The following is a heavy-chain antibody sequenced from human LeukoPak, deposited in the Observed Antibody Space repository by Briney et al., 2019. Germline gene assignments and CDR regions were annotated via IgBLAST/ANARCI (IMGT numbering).Heavy chain of an antibody. CDR3: ARDLITMIVVANDAFDI. J-gene: IGHJ3*02. D-gene: IGHD3-22*01. CDR1: GFTFSSYE. V-gene: IGHV3-48*03. CDR2: ISSSGSTI. Sequence: GGSLRLSCAASGFTFSSYEMNWVRQAPGKGLEWVSYISSSGSTIYYADSVKGRFTISRDNAKNSLYLQMNSLRAEDTAVYYCARDLITMIVVANDAFDIWGQGTMVTVSS.